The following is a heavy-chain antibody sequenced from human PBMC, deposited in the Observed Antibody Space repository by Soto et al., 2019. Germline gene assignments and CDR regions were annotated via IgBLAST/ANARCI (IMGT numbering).Heavy chain of an antibody. J-gene: IGHJ4*02. CDR1: GFIFSGSA. CDR2: ILSKAGNYAT. V-gene: IGHV3-73*01. Sequence: EVQLVESGGGLVQPGGSLKLSCAPSGFIFSGSAVHWVRQASGKGLEWVGRILSKAGNYATAYPASMKGRFTISRDDSENTAFLQMNSLKTEDTAVYYCIRGGSPYYYDYWGQGTLVAVSS. CDR3: IRGGSPYYYDY.